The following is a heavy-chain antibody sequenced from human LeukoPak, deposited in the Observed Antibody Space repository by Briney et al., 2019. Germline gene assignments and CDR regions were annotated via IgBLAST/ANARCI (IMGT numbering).Heavy chain of an antibody. V-gene: IGHV1-69*13. CDR1: GGTFSSYA. J-gene: IGHJ5*02. CDR2: IIPIFGTA. D-gene: IGHD3-3*01. Sequence: SVKVSCKASGGTFSSYAISWVRQAPGQGLEWMGGIIPIFGTANYAQKFQGRVTITADESTSTAYMELSSLTSEDTAVYYCARGYDFWSGYSNWFDPWGQGTLVTVSS. CDR3: ARGYDFWSGYSNWFDP.